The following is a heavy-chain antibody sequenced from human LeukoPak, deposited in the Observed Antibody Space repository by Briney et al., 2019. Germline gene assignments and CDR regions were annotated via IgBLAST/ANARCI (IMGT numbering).Heavy chain of an antibody. CDR3: ARLTPYCSGGSCYYWFDP. J-gene: IGHJ5*02. V-gene: IGHV1-8*01. Sequence: ASVKVSCKASGYTFTSYDINWVRQATGQGLEWMGWVNPNSGNTGYAQKFQGRVTMTRNTSISTAYMELSSLRSEDTAVYYCARLTPYCSGGSCYYWFDPWGQGTLVTVSS. CDR2: VNPNSGNT. CDR1: GYTFTSYD. D-gene: IGHD2-15*01.